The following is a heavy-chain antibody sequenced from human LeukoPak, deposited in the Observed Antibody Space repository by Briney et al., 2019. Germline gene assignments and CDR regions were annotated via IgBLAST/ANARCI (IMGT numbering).Heavy chain of an antibody. CDR3: ARFAAGGSYYYYMDV. V-gene: IGHV3-21*01. Sequence: KPGGSLRLPCEASGFTFSSYAMSWVRQAPGKGLEWVSSITSSRSYIYYADSVKGRFTISRDNAKNSLYLQMNSLRADDTAVYYCARFAAGGSYYYYMDVWGKGTTVTVSS. J-gene: IGHJ6*03. CDR2: ITSSRSYI. CDR1: GFTFSSYA. D-gene: IGHD6-25*01.